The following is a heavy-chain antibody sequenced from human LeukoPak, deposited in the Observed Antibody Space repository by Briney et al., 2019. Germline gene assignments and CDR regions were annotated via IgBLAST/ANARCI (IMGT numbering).Heavy chain of an antibody. CDR2: LKQDGSEK. CDR1: GFSFSSYW. D-gene: IGHD2-21*01. Sequence: PGGSLRLSCEASGFSFSSYWMSWVRQAPGKGLEWVANLKQDGSEKYYVGSVKGRFTISRDNAKSSLYLQMNSLRAEDTAVYYCARGWVKYDFWGQGTLVTVSS. V-gene: IGHV3-7*01. CDR3: ARGWVKYDF. J-gene: IGHJ4*02.